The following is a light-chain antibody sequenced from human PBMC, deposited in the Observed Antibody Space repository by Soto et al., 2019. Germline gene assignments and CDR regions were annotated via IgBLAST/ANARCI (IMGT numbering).Light chain of an antibody. CDR2: SNS. CDR1: YSNVGSNT. J-gene: IGLJ1*01. Sequence: QSVLTQPPSASGTPGQGVVMTCSGSYSNVGSNTVNWYQQLPGTAPQLVIYSNSHRPSGVPDRFSGSESDTSASLAISGLQSEDEADYFCSSWDDSLNGYVFGTGTKVTV. V-gene: IGLV1-44*01. CDR3: SSWDDSLNGYV.